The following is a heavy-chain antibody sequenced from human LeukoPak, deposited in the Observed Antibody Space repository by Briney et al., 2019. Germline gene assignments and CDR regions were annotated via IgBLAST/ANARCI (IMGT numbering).Heavy chain of an antibody. J-gene: IGHJ4*02. Sequence: PSETLSLTCAVYGGSFSGYYWSWIRQPPGKGLEWIGYIYYSGSTNYNPSLKSRVTISVDTSKNQFSLKLSSVTAADTAVYYCARGDYGQNGYFDYWGQGTLVTVSS. D-gene: IGHD4/OR15-4a*01. CDR2: IYYSGST. CDR3: ARGDYGQNGYFDY. CDR1: GGSFSGYY. V-gene: IGHV4-59*08.